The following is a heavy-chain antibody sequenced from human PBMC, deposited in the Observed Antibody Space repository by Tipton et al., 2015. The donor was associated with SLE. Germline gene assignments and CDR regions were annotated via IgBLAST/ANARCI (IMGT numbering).Heavy chain of an antibody. V-gene: IGHV4-30-4*01. CDR2: INHSGST. J-gene: IGHJ6*03. Sequence: TLSLTCTVSGGSISSGDYYWSWIRQPPGKGLEWIGEINHSGSTNYNPSLKSRVTISVDTSKNQFSLKLSSVTAADTAVYYCASFPYGYYMDVWGKGTTVTVSS. CDR1: GGSISSGDYY. D-gene: IGHD2-8*01. CDR3: ASFPYGYYMDV.